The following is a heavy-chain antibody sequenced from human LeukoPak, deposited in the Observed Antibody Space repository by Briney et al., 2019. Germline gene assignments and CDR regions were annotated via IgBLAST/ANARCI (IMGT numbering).Heavy chain of an antibody. CDR1: GGSFSGYY. CDR2: INHSGST. V-gene: IGHV4-34*01. CDR3: ARALGDVTGMGLDY. Sequence: PSETLSLTCAVYGGSFSGYYWSWIRQPPGKGLEWIGEINHSGSTYYNPSLKSRVTISVDRSKNQFSLKLSSVTAADTAVYYCARALGDVTGMGLDYWGQGTLVTVSS. J-gene: IGHJ4*02. D-gene: IGHD1-20*01.